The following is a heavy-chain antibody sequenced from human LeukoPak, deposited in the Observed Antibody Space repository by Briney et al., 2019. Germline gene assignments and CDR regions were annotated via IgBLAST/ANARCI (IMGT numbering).Heavy chain of an antibody. Sequence: GGSLRLSCAASGFTFSIYAMHWVRQAPGKGLEWVAVISFDGSDKYYADSVKGRFTISRDNSKNTLYLQMNSLRAEDTAVYYCARRNHYDSKGIDYWGQGTLVTVSS. V-gene: IGHV3-30*04. CDR1: GFTFSIYA. D-gene: IGHD3-22*01. CDR2: ISFDGSDK. J-gene: IGHJ4*02. CDR3: ARRNHYDSKGIDY.